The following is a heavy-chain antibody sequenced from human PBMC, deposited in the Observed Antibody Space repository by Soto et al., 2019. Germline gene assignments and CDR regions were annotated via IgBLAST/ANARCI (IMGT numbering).Heavy chain of an antibody. J-gene: IGHJ4*02. CDR2: IYYSGST. D-gene: IGHD3-16*02. CDR1: GGSISSGGYY. V-gene: IGHV4-31*03. Sequence: QVQLQESGPGLVKPSLTLSLTCTVSGGSISSGGYYWSWIRQHPGKGLEWIGYIYYSGSTYYNPSLKSRGTISVDTSKNQFSLKLSSVTAADTAVYYCARHGGELSLPFDYWGQGILVTVSS. CDR3: ARHGGELSLPFDY.